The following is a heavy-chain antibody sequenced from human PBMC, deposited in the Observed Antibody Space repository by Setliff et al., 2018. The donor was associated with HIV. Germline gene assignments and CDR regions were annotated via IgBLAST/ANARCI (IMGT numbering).Heavy chain of an antibody. CDR2: IYYSGST. V-gene: IGHV4-39*07. Sequence: PSETLSLTCTVSGGSISSSSYYWGWIRQPPGKGLEWIGSIYYSGSTYYNPSLKSRVTISVDTSKNQFSLKLSSVTAADTAVCYCASVQVDSSGPFDYWGQGTLVTVSS. CDR3: ASVQVDSSGPFDY. D-gene: IGHD6-19*01. J-gene: IGHJ4*02. CDR1: GGSISSSSYY.